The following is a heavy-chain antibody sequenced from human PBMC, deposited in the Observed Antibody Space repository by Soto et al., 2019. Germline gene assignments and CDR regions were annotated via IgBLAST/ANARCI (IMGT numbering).Heavy chain of an antibody. CDR3: ARLSSSGWNFFAY. CDR2: IYYSGST. CDR1: GGSISSNY. J-gene: IGHJ4*02. Sequence: QVQLQESGPGLVKPSETLSLTCTVSGGSISSNYWSWIRQPPGKGLEWIGYIYYSGSTNYNPSLKRRVSMSVDTSKNQFSLKLNSVTAADTAVYYCARLSSSGWNFFAYWGQGTLVTVSS. V-gene: IGHV4-59*08. D-gene: IGHD6-19*01.